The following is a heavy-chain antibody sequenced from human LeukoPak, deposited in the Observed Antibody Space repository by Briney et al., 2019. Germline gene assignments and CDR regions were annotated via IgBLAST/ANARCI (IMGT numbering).Heavy chain of an antibody. Sequence: GGSLRLSCAASGFTFSSYAMSWVRQAPGKGLEWVSAISGSGGSTYYADSVKGRFTISRDNSKNTLYLQMNSLRAEDTAVYYCAKGSKAVLFTRDYNMDVWGKGTTVTISS. J-gene: IGHJ6*03. CDR3: AKGSKAVLFTRDYNMDV. CDR1: GFTFSSYA. V-gene: IGHV3-23*01. D-gene: IGHD6-19*01. CDR2: ISGSGGST.